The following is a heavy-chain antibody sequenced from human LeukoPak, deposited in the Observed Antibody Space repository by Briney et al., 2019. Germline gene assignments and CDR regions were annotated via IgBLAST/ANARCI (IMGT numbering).Heavy chain of an antibody. CDR1: GFTFSSYA. Sequence: GGSLRLSCAASGFTFSSYAMSWVRQAPGKGLEWVSAISGSGGSTYYADSVKGRFTISRDNSKNTLCLQMNSLRAEDTAVYYCAKDLPYDSSGYYGAFDIWGQGTMVTVSS. J-gene: IGHJ3*02. V-gene: IGHV3-23*01. CDR2: ISGSGGST. D-gene: IGHD3-22*01. CDR3: AKDLPYDSSGYYGAFDI.